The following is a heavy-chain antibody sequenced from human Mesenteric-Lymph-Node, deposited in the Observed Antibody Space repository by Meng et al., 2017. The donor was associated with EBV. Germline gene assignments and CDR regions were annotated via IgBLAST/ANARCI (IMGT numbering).Heavy chain of an antibody. Sequence: QLQLQESGPGLVKPSQTLSLTCSVSGDSISSGGYYWTWIRQPPGKGLEWIGYIYYDGYTYYDPSLKSRVTMSVDTSKNQFSLKLSSVTAADTAVYFCARDSDYGGYFFDSWGQGTLVTVSS. CDR1: GDSISSGGYY. V-gene: IGHV4-30-4*01. J-gene: IGHJ4*02. D-gene: IGHD4-17*01. CDR2: IYYDGYT. CDR3: ARDSDYGGYFFDS.